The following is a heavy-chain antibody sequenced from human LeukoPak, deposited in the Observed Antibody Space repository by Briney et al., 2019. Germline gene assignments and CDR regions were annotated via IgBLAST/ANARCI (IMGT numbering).Heavy chain of an antibody. CDR1: GFNVSSNY. CDR3: AKDLGGEGGSGFPGQ. Sequence: GGSLRLSCAASGFNVSSNYMSWVRQAPGKGLEWVSGITASGGSTYYTDSVKGRFTISRDNSKNTLFMQMNSLRDEDTALYYCAKDLGGEGGSGFPGQWGQGTLVTVSS. V-gene: IGHV3-23*01. CDR2: ITASGGST. D-gene: IGHD3-10*01. J-gene: IGHJ4*02.